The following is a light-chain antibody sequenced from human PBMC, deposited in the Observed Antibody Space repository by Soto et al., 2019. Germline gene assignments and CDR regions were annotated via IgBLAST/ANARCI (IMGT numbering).Light chain of an antibody. J-gene: IGKJ5*01. CDR1: QSVXSN. CDR3: QQYNIWPTIT. CDR2: GAY. V-gene: IGKV3-15*01. Sequence: DIGVTQSAATLSVSPGERATLSCRASQSVXSNLVWDQQKPGQAPRVLIXGAYTRAAGVPARFSGSGSGTEFTLTLTSLQSEDIALYYCQQYNIWPTITFGQGTRLEIK.